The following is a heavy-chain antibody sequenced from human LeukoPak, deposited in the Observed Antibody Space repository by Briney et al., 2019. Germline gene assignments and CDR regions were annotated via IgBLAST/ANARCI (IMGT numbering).Heavy chain of an antibody. J-gene: IGHJ4*02. Sequence: QSGGSLRLSCAASGFTVSSNYMNWVRQAPGKGLEWVSVIYSSGSTYYADSVKGRFTISRDNSKNTLYLQMNSQRAEDTAVYYCARDLYGVSHDYWGQGTLVTVSS. V-gene: IGHV3-53*01. CDR1: GFTVSSNY. D-gene: IGHD4-17*01. CDR2: IYSSGST. CDR3: ARDLYGVSHDY.